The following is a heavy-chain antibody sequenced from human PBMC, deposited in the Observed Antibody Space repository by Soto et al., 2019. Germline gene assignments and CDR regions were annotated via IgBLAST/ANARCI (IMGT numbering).Heavy chain of an antibody. D-gene: IGHD2-8*01. CDR3: AFTVYITAWHGRTWDY. V-gene: IGHV2-5*02. J-gene: IGHJ4*02. CDR1: GFSLSTSEVA. CDR2: IYWADDK. Sequence: QITLKESGPTLVKPTQTLTLTCTFSGFSLSTSEVAVGWIRQPPGTALEWLALIYWADDKRYSPSLKSTLTISKDTSRNQVVLTRTNTAPADTATYYCAFTVYITAWHGRTWDYWGQGTLVTVSS.